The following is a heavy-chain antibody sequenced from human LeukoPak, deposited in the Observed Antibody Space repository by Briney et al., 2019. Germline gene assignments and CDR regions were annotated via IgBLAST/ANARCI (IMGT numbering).Heavy chain of an antibody. J-gene: IGHJ5*02. CDR3: ARVGSGWSNNWFDP. CDR2: INPNSGGT. Sequence: GASVKVSCKASGYTFTSYDINWVRQAPGQGLEWMGWINPNSGGTNYVQKFQGRVIMTRDTSISTAYMELSSLRSDDTAVYYCARVGSGWSNNWFDPWGQGTLVTVSS. D-gene: IGHD6-19*01. CDR1: GYTFTSYD. V-gene: IGHV1-2*02.